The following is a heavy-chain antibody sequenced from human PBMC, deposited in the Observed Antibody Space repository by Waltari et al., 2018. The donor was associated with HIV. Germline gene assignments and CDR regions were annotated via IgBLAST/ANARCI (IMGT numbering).Heavy chain of an antibody. CDR2: IYGSGST. V-gene: IGHV4-59*11. J-gene: IGHJ4*02. Sequence: QVQLQEWGPGLVKPSETLLLTCTVSGGSISSHYWSWIRQPPGKGLECIGYIYGSGSTNHNPSLKSRFTIAVDTSKKRISLKLSSVTASDTAVYYCARDFPFSHYYGSGSYFGSDYWGQGTQVTVSS. D-gene: IGHD3-10*01. CDR1: GGSISSHY. CDR3: ARDFPFSHYYGSGSYFGSDY.